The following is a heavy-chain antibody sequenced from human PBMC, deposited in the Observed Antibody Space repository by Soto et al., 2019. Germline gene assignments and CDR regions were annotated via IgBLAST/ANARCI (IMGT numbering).Heavy chain of an antibody. Sequence: GGSLRLSCAASGFTFSSYATHWVRQAPGKGLEWVAVISYDGSNKYYADSVKGRFTISRDNSKNTLYLQMNSLRAEDTAVYYCARDGAYCSGGSCYLEDSDYWGQGTLVTVSS. CDR3: ARDGAYCSGGSCYLEDSDY. CDR1: GFTFSSYA. V-gene: IGHV3-30-3*01. CDR2: ISYDGSNK. J-gene: IGHJ4*02. D-gene: IGHD2-15*01.